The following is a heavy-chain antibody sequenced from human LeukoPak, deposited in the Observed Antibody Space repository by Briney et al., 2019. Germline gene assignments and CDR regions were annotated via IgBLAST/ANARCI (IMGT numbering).Heavy chain of an antibody. V-gene: IGHV3-30-3*01. CDR1: GFTFSSYA. D-gene: IGHD7-27*01. CDR3: ARGSNWGGFDY. J-gene: IGHJ4*02. CDR2: ISYDGSNK. Sequence: GGSLRLSCAASGFTFSSYAMHWVRQAPGKGLEWVAVISYDGSNKYYADSVKGRFTISRDNSKNTLYLQMNSLRAEDTAVYYCARGSNWGGFDYWGQGTLVTVSS.